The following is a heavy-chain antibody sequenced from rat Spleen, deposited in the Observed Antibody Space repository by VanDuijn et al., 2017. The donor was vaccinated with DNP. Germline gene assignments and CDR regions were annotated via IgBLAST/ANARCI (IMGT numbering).Heavy chain of an antibody. J-gene: IGHJ2*01. CDR3: TTGFDY. V-gene: IGHV5-7*01. Sequence: EVQLVESGGGLVQPGRSMKLSCAASGFTFSNYDMAWVRQAPKKGLEWVATISYDGSSTYYRDSVKGRFTISRDNAKSTLYLQMDSLRSEDPATYYCTTGFDYWGQGVMVTVSS. CDR2: ISYDGSST. D-gene: IGHD5-1*01. CDR1: GFTFSNYD.